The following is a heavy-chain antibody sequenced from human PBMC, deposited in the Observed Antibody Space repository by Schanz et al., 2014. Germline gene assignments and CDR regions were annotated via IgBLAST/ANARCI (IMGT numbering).Heavy chain of an antibody. J-gene: IGHJ4*02. D-gene: IGHD3-10*01. CDR3: ARFVSLYEDF. Sequence: QVKLVQSGAEVKKPGASVTVSCKASGYMYTSHFLHWVRQAPGQGFEWMAWINVYNGNTNYAQKFQGRVTLTTDTSTSTAYMELRSLRSDDTAVYYCARFVSLYEDFWGQGTLVTVSS. CDR1: GYMYTSHF. CDR2: INVYNGNT. V-gene: IGHV1-18*04.